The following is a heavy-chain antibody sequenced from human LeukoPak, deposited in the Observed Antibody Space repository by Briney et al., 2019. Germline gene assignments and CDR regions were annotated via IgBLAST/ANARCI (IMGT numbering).Heavy chain of an antibody. D-gene: IGHD3-9*01. CDR3: ARAYYDFLTGYSGNWFDP. Sequence: GASVKVSCKASGYTFTSYAMHWVRQAPGQRLEWMGWINAGNGNTKYSQKFQGRVTITRDTSASTGYMELSSLRSEDTAVYYCARAYYDFLTGYSGNWFDPWGQGTLVTVSS. CDR2: INAGNGNT. J-gene: IGHJ5*02. V-gene: IGHV1-3*01. CDR1: GYTFTSYA.